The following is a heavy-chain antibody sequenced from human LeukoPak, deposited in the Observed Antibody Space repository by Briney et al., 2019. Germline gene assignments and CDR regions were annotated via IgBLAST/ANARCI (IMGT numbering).Heavy chain of an antibody. D-gene: IGHD3-22*01. Sequence: ASVTVSCKASGYTFTSYYMHWVRQAPGQGLEWMGIINPSGGSTSYAQKFQGRVTMTRDTSTSTVYMELSSLRSEDTAVYYCARALIYYDSSGYPDNDAFDSWGQGTMVTVSS. CDR2: INPSGGST. CDR1: GYTFTSYY. J-gene: IGHJ3*02. CDR3: ARALIYYDSSGYPDNDAFDS. V-gene: IGHV1-46*01.